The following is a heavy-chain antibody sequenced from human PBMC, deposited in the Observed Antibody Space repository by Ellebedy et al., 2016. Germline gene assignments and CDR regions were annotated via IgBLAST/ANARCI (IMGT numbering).Heavy chain of an antibody. J-gene: IGHJ6*02. V-gene: IGHV3-30*03. CDR1: GFTFSSYG. CDR2: ISYDGSNK. Sequence: GESLKISXAASGFTFSSYGMHWVRQAPGKGLEWVAVISYDGSNKYYADSVKGRFTISRDNAKNSLYLQMNSLRAEDTAVYYCARNLGYCSSTSCYVDGYYYYGMDVWGQGTTVTVSS. CDR3: ARNLGYCSSTSCYVDGYYYYGMDV. D-gene: IGHD2-2*01.